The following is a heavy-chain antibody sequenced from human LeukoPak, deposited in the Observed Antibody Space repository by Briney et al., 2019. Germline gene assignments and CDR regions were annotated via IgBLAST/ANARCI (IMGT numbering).Heavy chain of an antibody. CDR3: GKGLYHDYSGIGDY. CDR2: VSASGGNT. J-gene: IGHJ4*02. Sequence: GGSLRLSCAASGFTFSSYAMSWVRQAPGKGLEWVSAVSASGGNTYYADSVKGRFTIPRDNSKNTLYLQVNSLRAEDTAVYYCGKGLYHDYSGIGDYWGQGTLVTVSS. CDR1: GFTFSSYA. D-gene: IGHD3-22*01. V-gene: IGHV3-23*01.